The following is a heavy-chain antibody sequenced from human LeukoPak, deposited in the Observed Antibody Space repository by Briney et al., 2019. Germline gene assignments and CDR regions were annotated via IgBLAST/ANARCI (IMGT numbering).Heavy chain of an antibody. Sequence: ASVKVSCKASGYTFTSYAMHWVRQAPGQRLEWMGWINPNSGGTNYAQKFQGRVTMTRDTSISTAYMELSRLRSDDTAVYYCARDRGYDERSVYFDYWGQGTLVTVSS. CDR2: INPNSGGT. V-gene: IGHV1-2*02. CDR3: ARDRGYDERSVYFDY. CDR1: GYTFTSYA. J-gene: IGHJ4*02. D-gene: IGHD5-12*01.